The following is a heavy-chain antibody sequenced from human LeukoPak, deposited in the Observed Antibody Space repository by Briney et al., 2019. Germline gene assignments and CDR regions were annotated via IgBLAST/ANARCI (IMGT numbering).Heavy chain of an antibody. CDR1: GYTFTSYG. CDR2: IIVYNGNT. V-gene: IGHV1-18*01. J-gene: IGHJ5*02. D-gene: IGHD6-19*01. CDR3: ARDPKWLVRSRFDP. Sequence: ASVKVSCKASGYTFTSYGISWVREAPGQGLEWMGWIIVYNGNTNYAQKLPGRVTMTTDTSTSTAYMELSSLRSEDTAVYYCARDPKWLVRSRFDPWGQGTLVTVSS.